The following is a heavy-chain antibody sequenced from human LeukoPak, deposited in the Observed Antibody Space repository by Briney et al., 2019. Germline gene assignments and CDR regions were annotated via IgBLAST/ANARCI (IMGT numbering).Heavy chain of an antibody. CDR3: ARQARLGGSDKFDY. CDR2: IYYSEST. D-gene: IGHD3-16*01. J-gene: IGHJ4*02. V-gene: IGHV4-39*01. CDR1: GGSISSSSYY. Sequence: SETLSLTCTVSGGSISSSSYYWGWLRQPPGKGLEGVGRIYYSESTYYNPSLKSRVTISVDRSKSQFSLKLRSVTAADKDVYYCARQARLGGSDKFDYWGQGTLVTVSS.